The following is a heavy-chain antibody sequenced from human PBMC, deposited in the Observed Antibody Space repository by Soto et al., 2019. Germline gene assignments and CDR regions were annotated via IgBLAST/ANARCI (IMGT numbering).Heavy chain of an antibody. CDR2: TYYRSQWLN. Sequence: SQTLSLTCAISGDGVSSNSAAWNWIRQSPSRGLEWLGRTYYRSQWLNDYADSVKSRITIKPDTSKDQFSLELESVTPEDTAVYYCAREEGYYHGSSCPFDYWGQGTLVTVSS. CDR1: GDGVSSNSAA. CDR3: AREEGYYHGSSCPFDY. V-gene: IGHV6-1*01. D-gene: IGHD3-22*01. J-gene: IGHJ4*02.